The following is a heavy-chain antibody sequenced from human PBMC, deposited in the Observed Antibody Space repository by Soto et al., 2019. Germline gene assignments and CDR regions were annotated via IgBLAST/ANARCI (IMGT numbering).Heavy chain of an antibody. V-gene: IGHV4-30-4*01. CDR2: IYHTGTT. J-gene: IGHJ5*02. D-gene: IGHD2-2*01. CDR3: ARVMAAMQNRLDP. CDR1: GGSISNVGYF. Sequence: QVQLQESGPGLVKPSQTLSLTCTVSGGSISNVGYFWSWIRQPPGKGLEWIGFIYHTGTTYYNSPLRSRVSISIDTSKSQFSLKLNSVTAADTAVYYCARVMAAMQNRLDPWGQGTLVTVSP.